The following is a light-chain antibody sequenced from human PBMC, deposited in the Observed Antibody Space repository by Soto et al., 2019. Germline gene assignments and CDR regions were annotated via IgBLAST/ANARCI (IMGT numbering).Light chain of an antibody. CDR3: QQYNNWGT. CDR2: GAS. Sequence: VMTQSPATLSVSPWARATLSCMASQSVSSNLSWYQQKPVQAPRLLIYGASTRATGIPARFSGSGSGTEFTIIISSLQSEDFAVYYCQQYNNWGTFGQGTKVDI. J-gene: IGKJ1*01. CDR1: QSVSSN. V-gene: IGKV3-15*01.